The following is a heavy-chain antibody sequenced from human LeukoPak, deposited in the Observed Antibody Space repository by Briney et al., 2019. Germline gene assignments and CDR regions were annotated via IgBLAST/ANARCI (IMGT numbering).Heavy chain of an antibody. CDR2: ISGGST. J-gene: IGHJ6*02. CDR3: AKNAAYYYYYGMDV. D-gene: IGHD6-25*01. Sequence: GGSLRLSCAASGFTFSSYAMSWVRQAPGKGLEWVSAISGGSTYYADSVKGRFTISRDNSKNTLYLQMNSLRAEDTAVYYCAKNAAYYYYYGMDVWGQGTTVTVS. V-gene: IGHV3-23*01. CDR1: GFTFSSYA.